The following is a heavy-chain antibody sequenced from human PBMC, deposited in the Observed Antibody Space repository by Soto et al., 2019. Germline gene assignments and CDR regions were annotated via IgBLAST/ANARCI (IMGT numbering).Heavy chain of an antibody. CDR2: MGPDGSRT. D-gene: IGHD4-17*01. V-gene: IGHV3-74*01. Sequence: EVQVVESGGGLVQPGGSLRLSCAASGISFSRYWTHWVRQAPGTGLEWVSRMGPDGSRTSYADSVKGRCSISRDDAKNTRSLKVNSLRADYTAVYDCAVNGYYDAFNSWGQGTVVTVSS. J-gene: IGHJ3*01. CDR3: AVNGYYDAFNS. CDR1: GISFSRYW.